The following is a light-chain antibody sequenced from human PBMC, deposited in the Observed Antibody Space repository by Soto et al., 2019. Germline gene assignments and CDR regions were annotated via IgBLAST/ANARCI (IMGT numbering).Light chain of an antibody. J-gene: IGKJ1*01. CDR2: AAA. CDR1: QSVRSSY. Sequence: NLWTQSPGTLSLSPGARATLSCRASQSVRSSYLACYQQKPGQTPRRLTYAAASRATGIPSRFSGSGSGTDFTLTISRLEPEDFAVYFCQQYSNPPPTFGQGTKVEIK. V-gene: IGKV3-20*01. CDR3: QQYSNPPPT.